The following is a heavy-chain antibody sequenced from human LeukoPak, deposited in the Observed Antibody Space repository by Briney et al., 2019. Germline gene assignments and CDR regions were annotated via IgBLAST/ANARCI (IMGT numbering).Heavy chain of an antibody. CDR2: INPNSGDT. CDR3: ARDGSPAIAIFGMIITNWFDP. V-gene: IGHV1-2*02. CDR1: GYTFTGYY. D-gene: IGHD3-3*01. J-gene: IGHJ5*02. Sequence: GVSVKVSCKASGYTFTGYYIHWVRQAPGQGLEWMGWINPNSGDTMYAQTFQGRVTMTGDTSINTGYMELSRLKSDDTAVYYCARDGSPAIAIFGMIITNWFDPWGQGTLVTVSS.